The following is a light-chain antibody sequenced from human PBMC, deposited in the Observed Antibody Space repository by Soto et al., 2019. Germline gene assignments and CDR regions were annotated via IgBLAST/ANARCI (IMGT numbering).Light chain of an antibody. V-gene: IGKV3-15*01. CDR3: QQHNAWPLT. CDR1: QTLRNK. CDR2: GGF. J-gene: IGKJ3*01. Sequence: IVLTQSPGTLSVSPGERVILSCRASQTLRNKLAWYQQKPGQPPRLLIYGGFTRATGIPARFSGSWSGTEFTLTINSLQSEYFAIYYCQQHNAWPLTFGPGTKLDLK.